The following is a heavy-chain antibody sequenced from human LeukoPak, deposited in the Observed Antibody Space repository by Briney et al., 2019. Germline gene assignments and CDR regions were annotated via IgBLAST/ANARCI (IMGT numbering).Heavy chain of an antibody. CDR3: VRDVSRRIGMDV. CDR1: GFSFNSYT. Sequence: GGSLRLSCLASGFSFNSYTMNWVREAPGKGLEWVSTISPGVSGYTWYAESVKGRFTISRDNPENSLYLQMDSQRADDTAVYYCVRDVSRRIGMDVWGQGTTVTVSS. D-gene: IGHD2/OR15-2a*01. CDR2: ISPGVSGYT. J-gene: IGHJ6*02. V-gene: IGHV3-21*06.